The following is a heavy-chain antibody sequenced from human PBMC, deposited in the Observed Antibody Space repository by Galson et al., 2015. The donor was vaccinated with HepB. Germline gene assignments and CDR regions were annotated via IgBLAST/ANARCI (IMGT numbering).Heavy chain of an antibody. J-gene: IGHJ4*02. V-gene: IGHV1-3*01. D-gene: IGHD4-11*01. CDR1: GYTFTSYA. CDR2: INAGNGNT. CDR3: ARGGTVTTPGVFGY. Sequence: SVKVSCKASGYTFTSYAMHWVRQAPGQRLEWMGWINAGNGNTKYSQKFQGRVTITRDTSASTAYMELSSLRSEDTAVYYCARGGTVTTPGVFGYWGQGTLVTVSS.